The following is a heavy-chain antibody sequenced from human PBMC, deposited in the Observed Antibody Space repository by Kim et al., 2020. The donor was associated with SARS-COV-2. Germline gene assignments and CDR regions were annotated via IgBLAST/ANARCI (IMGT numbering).Heavy chain of an antibody. CDR3: ARNRGVGAPAD. CDR2: IHSGGNT. CDR1: GFAVSSNY. Sequence: GGSLRLSCAASGFAVSSNYMSWVRQAPGKGLEWVSVIHSGGNTYYADSVNGRFTISRDNSNNSLYLHMNNLRAEDTAIFYCARNRGVGAPADWGQGTLVTVSS. V-gene: IGHV3-53*01. D-gene: IGHD1-26*01. J-gene: IGHJ4*01.